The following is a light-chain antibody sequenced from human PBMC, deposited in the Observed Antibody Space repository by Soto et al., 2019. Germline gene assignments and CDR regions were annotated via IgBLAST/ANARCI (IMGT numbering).Light chain of an antibody. J-gene: IGKJ5*01. V-gene: IGKV1-39*01. CDR2: TTS. CDR3: QQYYSAPT. Sequence: DIQMMQSPSSLSASVGDRLTITCRSSQNSNIYLNWYQQKPGKAPKLIISTTSTLQSGVPSRFSGSGSGTDFSLTISSLQPEDFATYYCQQYYSAPTFGQGTRLEIK. CDR1: QNSNIY.